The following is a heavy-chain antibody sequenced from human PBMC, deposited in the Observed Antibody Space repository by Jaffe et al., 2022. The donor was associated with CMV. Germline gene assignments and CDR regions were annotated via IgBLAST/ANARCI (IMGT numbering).Heavy chain of an antibody. J-gene: IGHJ3*02. CDR3: AMSDYYDSSGTLYAFDI. Sequence: QLQLQESGPGLVKPSETLSLTCTVSGGSISSSSYYWGWIRQPPGKGLEWIGSINYSESTYYNPSLKSRVTISVDTSKNQFSLKLSSVSAADTAVYYCAMSDYYDSSGTLYAFDIWGQGTMVTVSS. D-gene: IGHD3-22*01. CDR1: GGSISSSSYY. CDR2: INYSEST. V-gene: IGHV4-39*01.